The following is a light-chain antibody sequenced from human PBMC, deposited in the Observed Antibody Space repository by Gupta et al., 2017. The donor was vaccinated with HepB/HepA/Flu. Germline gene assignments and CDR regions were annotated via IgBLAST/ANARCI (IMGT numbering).Light chain of an antibody. J-gene: IGKJ2*01. Sequence: VMLSFPPTLSVSTEETATLSCRASQSVGNNLAWYQKKPGQASRLLIYGISTRATGIPARFSGSGSGTDFSLTISSLQPENSAVYYCQQYNNWPPDTFGEGTKVEIK. V-gene: IGKV3-15*01. CDR1: QSVGNN. CDR2: GIS. CDR3: QQYNNWPPDT.